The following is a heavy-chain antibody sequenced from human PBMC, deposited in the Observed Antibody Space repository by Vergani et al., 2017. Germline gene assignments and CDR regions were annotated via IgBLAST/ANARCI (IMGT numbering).Heavy chain of an antibody. CDR3: AREGNYYDSTGFGPGGSFD. CDR1: GYTFTNYA. J-gene: IGHJ4*02. V-gene: IGHV1-69*18. Sequence: QVQLVQSGSEVKKPGASVKVSCRASGYTFTNYALNWVRQAPGQGLEWMGRIIPLFSSADYLQKFQGRVTFTADDSTTTAYMELISLRPEDTAVYYCAREGNYYDSTGFGPGGSFDWGPGTLVTVSS. CDR2: IIPLFSSA. D-gene: IGHD3-22*01.